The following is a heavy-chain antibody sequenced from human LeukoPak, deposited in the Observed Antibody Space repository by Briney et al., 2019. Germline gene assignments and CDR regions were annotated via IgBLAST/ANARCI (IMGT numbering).Heavy chain of an antibody. CDR1: GFTFSDYY. V-gene: IGHV3-11*04. CDR2: ISSSGSTI. J-gene: IGHJ4*02. D-gene: IGHD3-22*01. Sequence: GGSLRLSCAASGFTFSDYYMSWIRQAPGKGLEWVSYISSSGSTIFYADSVKGRFTISRDNAKTSLYLQMNSLRAEDTAVYYCARDFSSGSLDYWGQGTLVTVSS. CDR3: ARDFSSGSLDY.